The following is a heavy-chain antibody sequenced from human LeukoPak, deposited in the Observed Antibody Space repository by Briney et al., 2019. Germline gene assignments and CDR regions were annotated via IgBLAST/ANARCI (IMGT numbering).Heavy chain of an antibody. Sequence: PSETLSLTCTVSGYSISSGYYWGWIRQPPGKGLEWIGSIYHSGSTYYNPSLKSRVTISVDTSKNQFSLKLSSVTAADTAVYYCATRANIVVVAAATEGAFDIWGQGTMVTVSS. CDR3: ATRANIVVVAAATEGAFDI. CDR2: IYHSGST. CDR1: GYSISSGYY. V-gene: IGHV4-38-2*02. J-gene: IGHJ3*02. D-gene: IGHD2-15*01.